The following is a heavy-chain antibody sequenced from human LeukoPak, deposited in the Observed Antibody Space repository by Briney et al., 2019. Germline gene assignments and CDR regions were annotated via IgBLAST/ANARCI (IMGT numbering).Heavy chain of an antibody. CDR3: VREYYYFDY. CDR2: ISGSGETT. J-gene: IGHJ4*02. V-gene: IGHV3-23*01. Sequence: GGSLRLSCAASGFTFRSYAMSWVRQAPGKGLEWVSVISGSGETTYYADSVKGRFTISRDNSKNTLHLHIDSLRAEDTAVYYCVREYYYFDYWGQGTLVTVSS. CDR1: GFTFRSYA. D-gene: IGHD2/OR15-2a*01.